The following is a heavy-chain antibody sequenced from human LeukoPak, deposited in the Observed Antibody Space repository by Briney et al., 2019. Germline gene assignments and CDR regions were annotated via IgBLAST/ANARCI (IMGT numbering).Heavy chain of an antibody. Sequence: ASVKVSCKASGYTFTSYYMHWVRQAPGQGLEWMGIINPSVGSTSYAQKFQGRLTMTRDTSTSTVYMELSSLRSEDTAVYYCARAGRGGGFDYWGQGTLVIVSS. CDR2: INPSVGST. V-gene: IGHV1-46*01. CDR3: ARAGRGGGFDY. CDR1: GYTFTSYY. J-gene: IGHJ4*02. D-gene: IGHD1-14*01.